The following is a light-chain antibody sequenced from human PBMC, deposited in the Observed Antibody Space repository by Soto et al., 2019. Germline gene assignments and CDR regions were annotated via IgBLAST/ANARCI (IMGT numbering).Light chain of an antibody. Sequence: EIVLTQSRATLSLSPGERSTLSCMAIPSVTNFLAWYQQKPCQAPRLLIYGTFNRATGIPARFSGSGSGTDFTLTISSLEPDDSAIYYCQQRNIWHPVTFGQGTRLEIK. J-gene: IGKJ5*01. CDR1: PSVTNF. CDR2: GTF. CDR3: QQRNIWHPVT. V-gene: IGKV3D-11*02.